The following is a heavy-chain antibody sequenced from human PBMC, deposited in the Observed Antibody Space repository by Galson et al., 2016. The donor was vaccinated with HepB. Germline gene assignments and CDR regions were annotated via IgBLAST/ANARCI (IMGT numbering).Heavy chain of an antibody. J-gene: IGHJ4*02. CDR2: ISGLGSNT. CDR3: AKDRGGRVDTGTLDY. Sequence: SLRLSCAASGFTLSTYWMSWVRQAPGKGLEWVSGISGLGSNTYYADSVKGRVTISRDNSKNTLHLQMNSLRAGDAAVYYCAKDRGGRVDTGTLDYWGQGTLVTVSS. D-gene: IGHD5-18*01. V-gene: IGHV3-23*01. CDR1: GFTLSTYW.